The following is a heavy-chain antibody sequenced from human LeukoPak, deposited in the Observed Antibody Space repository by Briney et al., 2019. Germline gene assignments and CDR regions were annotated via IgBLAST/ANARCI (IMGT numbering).Heavy chain of an antibody. Sequence: GESLKISCKGSGYSFTSYWIGWVRQMPGKGLEWMGIIYPGDSDTRYSPSFQGQVTILADKSISTAYLQWSSLKASDTAMYYCARLAYYYDSSGYFYDYWGQGTLVTVSS. CDR2: IYPGDSDT. J-gene: IGHJ4*02. D-gene: IGHD3-22*01. CDR3: ARLAYYYDSSGYFYDY. CDR1: GYSFTSYW. V-gene: IGHV5-51*03.